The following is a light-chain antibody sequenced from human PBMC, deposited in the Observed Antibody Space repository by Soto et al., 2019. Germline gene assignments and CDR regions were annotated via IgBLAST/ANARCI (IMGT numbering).Light chain of an antibody. Sequence: DIQMTQSPSTLSASVGDRVTITCRASQSISSWLAWYQQKPGKAPKLLIYDASSLESGVPSRFSGSGSGTEFTLTISSLQPDDFETYYCQQYNSYPRTLAGGTNVDIK. CDR1: QSISSW. J-gene: IGKJ4*01. CDR2: DAS. V-gene: IGKV1-5*01. CDR3: QQYNSYPRT.